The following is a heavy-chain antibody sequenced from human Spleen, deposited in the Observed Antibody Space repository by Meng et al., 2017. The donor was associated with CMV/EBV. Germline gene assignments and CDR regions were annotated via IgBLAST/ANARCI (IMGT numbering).Heavy chain of an antibody. J-gene: IGHJ4*02. CDR1: GFTFDIYA. Sequence: GGSLRLSCAASGFTFDIYAMSWVRQAPGKGLEWVSTIGGSGYTFYSDSVKGRFTISRDSSKNTLNLQMNSLRAEDTAVYYCARQIKPGIAVAGAFDYWGQGTLVTVSS. CDR2: IGGSGYT. CDR3: ARQIKPGIAVAGAFDY. V-gene: IGHV3-23*01. D-gene: IGHD6-19*01.